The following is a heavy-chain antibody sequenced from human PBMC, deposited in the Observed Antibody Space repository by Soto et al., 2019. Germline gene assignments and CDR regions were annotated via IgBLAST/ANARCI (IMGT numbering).Heavy chain of an antibody. CDR1: GGYISSYY. CDR2: MYNTGST. CDR3: ARDLWGYCGADCYPMDV. J-gene: IGHJ6*02. D-gene: IGHD2-21*02. Sequence: SETLSLTCTVSGGYISSYYWSWIRQPPGKGLEWIGYMYNTGSTIYNPSLKSRVTISVDTSKNQFSLKQNSVTAADTAVYYCARDLWGYCGADCYPMDVWGQGTTVTVSS. V-gene: IGHV4-59*01.